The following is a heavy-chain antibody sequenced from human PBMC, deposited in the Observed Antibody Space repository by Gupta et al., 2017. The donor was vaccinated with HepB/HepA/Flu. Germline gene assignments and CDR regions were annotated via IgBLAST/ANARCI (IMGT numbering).Heavy chain of an antibody. Sequence: EVQLVESGGGLVQPGGSLRLACAASGFTFSTSWMSWFRQAPGKGLEWVATINQDGSEKYYVDSVKGRFTISRDSAKNSLYLQMSSLRDEDTAVYYCARVQSSGWYDYWGQGTLVTVSS. CDR1: GFTFSTSW. J-gene: IGHJ4*02. CDR3: ARVQSSGWYDY. D-gene: IGHD6-19*01. CDR2: INQDGSEK. V-gene: IGHV3-7*01.